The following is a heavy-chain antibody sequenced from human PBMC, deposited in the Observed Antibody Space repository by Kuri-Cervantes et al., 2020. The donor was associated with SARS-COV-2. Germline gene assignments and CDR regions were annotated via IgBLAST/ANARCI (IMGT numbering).Heavy chain of an antibody. D-gene: IGHD2-2*02. CDR2: VNHSGNT. CDR3: ARHYVSGEYQLLYGWFDP. V-gene: IGHV4-34*01. J-gene: IGHJ5*02. Sequence: SETLSLTCAVYGGSFSDHYWSWVRQPPGKGLEWIGEVNHSGNTNYDPSLKSRVTISIDTSKNQFSLKLSSVTAADTAVYYCARHYVSGEYQLLYGWFDPWGQGTLVTVSS. CDR1: GGSFSDHY.